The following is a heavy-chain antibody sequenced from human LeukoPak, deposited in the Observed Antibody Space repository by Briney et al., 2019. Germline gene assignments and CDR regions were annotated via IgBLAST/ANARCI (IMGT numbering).Heavy chain of an antibody. CDR2: IYYSGST. V-gene: IGHV4-39*07. CDR3: GKRRMAGYCSSTSCRVAFDI. D-gene: IGHD2-2*01. CDR1: GGSISSSSYY. Sequence: SETLSLTFTVSGGSISSSSYYWGWIRQPPGKGLEWIGSIYYSGSTYYNPSLKSRVTISVDTSKNQFSLKLSSVTAADTAVYYCGKRRMAGYCSSTSCRVAFDIWGQGTMVTVSS. J-gene: IGHJ3*02.